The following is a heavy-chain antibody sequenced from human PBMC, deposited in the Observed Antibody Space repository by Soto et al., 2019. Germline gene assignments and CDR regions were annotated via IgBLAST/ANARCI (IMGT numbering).Heavy chain of an antibody. D-gene: IGHD3-10*01. CDR1: GYTFTRHY. CDR3: ARDVVEVPSALYYYAH. J-gene: IGHJ4*02. CDR2: INPSGGST. Sequence: ASVKVSCKASGYTFTRHYMHWVRQAPGQGLEWMGTINPSGGSTSNAQRFQGRITMTRDTSTSTVYMELSSLRSDDTAVYYCARDVVEVPSALYYYAHWGQGTLVTVSS. V-gene: IGHV1-46*01.